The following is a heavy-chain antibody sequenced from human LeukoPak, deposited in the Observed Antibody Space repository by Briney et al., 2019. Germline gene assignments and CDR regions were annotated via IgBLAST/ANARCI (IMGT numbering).Heavy chain of an antibody. D-gene: IGHD2-8*01. Sequence: ASVKVSCKASGYTFTGYYMHWVRQAPGQGLEWMGWINPNSGGTNYAQKFQGGVTMTRDTSISTAYMELSRLRSDDTAVYYCARDGDCTNGVCYWYYWGQGTLVTVSS. CDR2: INPNSGGT. CDR3: ARDGDCTNGVCYWYY. V-gene: IGHV1-2*02. J-gene: IGHJ4*02. CDR1: GYTFTGYY.